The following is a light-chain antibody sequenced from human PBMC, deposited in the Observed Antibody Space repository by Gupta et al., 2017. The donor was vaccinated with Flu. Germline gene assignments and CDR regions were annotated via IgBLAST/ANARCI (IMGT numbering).Light chain of an antibody. CDR3: QQSDSLLLT. V-gene: IGKV1-12*01. CDR1: HGIGLS. J-gene: IGKJ5*01. Sequence: PSSLSASVGDRVTITCQTSHGIGLSLAWYQQKPGKAPRLLIFDASRLQSGVPLRFSGSGSWTDFSLTISSLQPEDFATYYCQQSDSLLLTFGHGTRLDIK. CDR2: DAS.